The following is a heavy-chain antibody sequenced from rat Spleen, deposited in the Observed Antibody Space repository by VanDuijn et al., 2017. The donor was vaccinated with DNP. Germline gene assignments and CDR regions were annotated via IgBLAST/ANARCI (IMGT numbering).Heavy chain of an antibody. J-gene: IGHJ2*01. CDR1: GFTFSNYY. V-gene: IGHV5S11*01. D-gene: IGHD1-2*01. CDR3: ARWEAAFDY. CDR2: ISGVGGNT. Sequence: EVQLVESGGGLVQPGRSMKLSCAASGFTFSNYYMAWVRQAPTKGLEWVAAISGVGGNTYYRDSVKGRFTISRDNAKSTLYLQMDSLRSEETATYYCARWEAAFDYWGQGVMVTVSS.